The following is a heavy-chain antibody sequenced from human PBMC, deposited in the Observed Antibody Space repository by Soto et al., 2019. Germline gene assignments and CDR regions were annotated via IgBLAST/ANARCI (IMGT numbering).Heavy chain of an antibody. V-gene: IGHV4-59*01. J-gene: IGHJ5*02. Sequence: LTCTVSGGSISSYYWSWIRQPPGKGLEWIGYIYYSGSTNYNPSLKSRVTISVDTSKNEFSLKLSSVTAADTAVYYCARDPQLGYCSGGSCYSAYHRFGPWGQGTLVTVSS. D-gene: IGHD2-15*01. CDR1: GGSISSYY. CDR2: IYYSGST. CDR3: ARDPQLGYCSGGSCYSAYHRFGP.